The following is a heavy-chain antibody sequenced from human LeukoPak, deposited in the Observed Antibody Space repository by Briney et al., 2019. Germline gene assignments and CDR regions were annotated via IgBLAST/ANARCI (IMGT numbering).Heavy chain of an antibody. J-gene: IGHJ4*02. CDR1: GGSISSYY. D-gene: IGHD1-26*01. CDR2: IYTSGST. V-gene: IGHV4-4*07. Sequence: SETLSLTCTVSGGSISSYYWSWIRQPAGKGLEWIGRIYTSGSTNYNPSLKSRVTMSVNTSKNQFSLELSSVTAADTAVYYCARESSLSNFDYWGQGTLVTVSS. CDR3: ARESSLSNFDY.